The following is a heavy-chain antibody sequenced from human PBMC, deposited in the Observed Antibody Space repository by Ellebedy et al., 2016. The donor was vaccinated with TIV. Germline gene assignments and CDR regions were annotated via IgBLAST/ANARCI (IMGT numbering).Heavy chain of an antibody. CDR1: GFTFSSYG. Sequence: GGSLRLXXAASGFTFSSYGMHWVRQAPGKGLEWVAVISYDGSNKYYADSVKGRFTISRDNSKNTLYLQMNSLRAEDTAVYYCAKQGHEKGPRFFDYWGQGTLVTVSS. CDR3: AKQGHEKGPRFFDY. CDR2: ISYDGSNK. J-gene: IGHJ4*02. V-gene: IGHV3-30*18.